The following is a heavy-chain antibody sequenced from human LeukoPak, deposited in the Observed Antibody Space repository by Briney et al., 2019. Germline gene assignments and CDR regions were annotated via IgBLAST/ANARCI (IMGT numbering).Heavy chain of an antibody. Sequence: GGSLRLSCAASGFTFSSYAMHWVRQAPGKGLEWVAVISYDGSNKYYADSVKGRFTISRDNSKNTLYLQMNSLRAEGTAVYYCARDSTSYYYDSSGSTFDYWGQGTLVTVSS. D-gene: IGHD3-22*01. CDR1: GFTFSSYA. V-gene: IGHV3-30*04. CDR3: ARDSTSYYYDSSGSTFDY. CDR2: ISYDGSNK. J-gene: IGHJ4*02.